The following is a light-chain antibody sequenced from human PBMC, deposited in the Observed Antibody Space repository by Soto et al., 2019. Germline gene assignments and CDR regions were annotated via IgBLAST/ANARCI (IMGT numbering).Light chain of an antibody. CDR2: DVS. V-gene: IGLV2-11*01. Sequence: QSALTQPRSVSGSPGQSVTISCTGTSSDVGGYHYVSWYQQHPDKAPKVIIYDVSKRPSGVPDRFSGSKSGNTASLTISGLQAEDEADYCCCSYSGTYTHVVFGGGTKLTAL. CDR3: CSYSGTYTHVV. J-gene: IGLJ2*01. CDR1: SSDVGGYHY.